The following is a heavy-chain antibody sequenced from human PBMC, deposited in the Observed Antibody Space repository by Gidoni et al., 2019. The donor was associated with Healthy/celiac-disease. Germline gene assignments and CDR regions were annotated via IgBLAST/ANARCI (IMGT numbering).Heavy chain of an antibody. CDR2: ISGSGGST. Sequence: EVPLLESGGGLVQPGGSLRLSCAASGFTFSSYAMSWVRQAPGKGLEWVSAISGSGGSTYYADSVKGRFTISRDNSKNTLYLQMNSLRAEDTAVYYCAKNVYYYDSSGYRSLYYFDYWGQGTLVTVSS. CDR3: AKNVYYYDSSGYRSLYYFDY. V-gene: IGHV3-23*01. D-gene: IGHD3-22*01. J-gene: IGHJ4*02. CDR1: GFTFSSYA.